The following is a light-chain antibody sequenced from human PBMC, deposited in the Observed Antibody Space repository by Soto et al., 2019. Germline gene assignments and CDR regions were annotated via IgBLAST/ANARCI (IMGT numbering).Light chain of an antibody. CDR2: WAS. V-gene: IGKV4-1*01. Sequence: DIVMTQSADSLAVSLGERATINCTSSQNVLYSCNKNYLAWFQQKPGQPPKLLIYWASTRESGVPDRFSGSGSGTDFTLTISSLQAEDVAVYYCQQYYSTPWTFGQGTKVEIK. J-gene: IGKJ1*01. CDR3: QQYYSTPWT. CDR1: QNVLYSCNKNY.